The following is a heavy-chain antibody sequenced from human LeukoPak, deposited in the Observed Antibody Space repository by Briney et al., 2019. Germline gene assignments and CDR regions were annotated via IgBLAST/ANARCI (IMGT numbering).Heavy chain of an antibody. V-gene: IGHV3-53*01. J-gene: IGHJ6*04. CDR2: IYSGGST. Sequence: PGGSLRLSCAASGFTVSSNYMSWVREAPGKGLEWVSVIYSGGSTYYADSVKGRFTISRDNSKNTLYLQMNSLRAEDKAVYYCARAGGIAAAGFVDVWGKGTTVTVSS. D-gene: IGHD6-25*01. CDR3: ARAGGIAAAGFVDV. CDR1: GFTVSSNY.